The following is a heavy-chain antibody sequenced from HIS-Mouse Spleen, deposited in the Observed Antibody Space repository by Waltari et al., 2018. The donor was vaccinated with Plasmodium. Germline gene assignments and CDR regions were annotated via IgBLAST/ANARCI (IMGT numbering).Heavy chain of an antibody. Sequence: QVQLQQWGAGLLKPSETLSLTCAVYGGSFSGYYWSWIRQPPGKGLEWIGEINHSGSTNYNPSLKSRVTISVETSKNQFSLKLSSVTAADTAVYYCARVTYCSGGSCYSFDYWGQGTLVTVSS. CDR2: INHSGST. CDR3: ARVTYCSGGSCYSFDY. J-gene: IGHJ4*02. D-gene: IGHD2-15*01. V-gene: IGHV4-34*01. CDR1: GGSFSGYY.